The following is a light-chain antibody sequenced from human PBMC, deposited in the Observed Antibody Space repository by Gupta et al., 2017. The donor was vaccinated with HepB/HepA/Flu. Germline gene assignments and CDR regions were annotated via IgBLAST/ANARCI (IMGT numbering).Light chain of an antibody. Sequence: QSALTQPASVSGSPGQSITISCTATSNDFGDFNYVSWYQQHPGKAPKLFISDVSNRPSGVSNRFSGSKSGNTASLTISGLQAEDEADYYGSSFTYTTTLVVFGGGTRLTVL. J-gene: IGLJ2*01. CDR1: SNDFGDFNY. V-gene: IGLV2-14*03. CDR2: DVS. CDR3: SSFTYTTTLVV.